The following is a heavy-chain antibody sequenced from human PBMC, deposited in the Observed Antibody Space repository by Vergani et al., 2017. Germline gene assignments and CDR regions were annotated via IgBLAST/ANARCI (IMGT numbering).Heavy chain of an antibody. CDR2: IYYSGST. V-gene: IGHV4-31*03. CDR1: GGSISSGGYY. CDR3: ARAHDYGDYEYWYFDL. J-gene: IGHJ2*01. Sequence: QVQLQESGPGLVKPSQTLSLTCTVSGGSISSGGYYWSWIRQPPGKGREWIGYIYYSGSTYYTPSLKSRVTISVDTSKNQFSLKLSSVTAADTAVYYCARAHDYGDYEYWYFDLWGRGTLVTVSS. D-gene: IGHD4-17*01.